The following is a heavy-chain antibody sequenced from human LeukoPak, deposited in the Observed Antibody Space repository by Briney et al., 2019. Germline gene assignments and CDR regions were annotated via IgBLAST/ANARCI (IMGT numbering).Heavy chain of an antibody. Sequence: PGGSLRVSCAASGFTFSSYGMHWVRQAPGKGLEWVAVISYDGSNKYYADSVKGRFTISRDNSKNTLYLQMNSVRAEDTAVYYCAKDSSGWFLRYWGQGTLVTVSS. V-gene: IGHV3-30*18. CDR1: GFTFSSYG. CDR2: ISYDGSNK. CDR3: AKDSSGWFLRY. J-gene: IGHJ4*02. D-gene: IGHD6-19*01.